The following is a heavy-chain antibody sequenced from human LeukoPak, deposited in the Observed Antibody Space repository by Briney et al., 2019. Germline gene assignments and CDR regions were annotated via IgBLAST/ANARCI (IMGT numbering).Heavy chain of an antibody. V-gene: IGHV3-7*04. Sequence: GSLRLSCAASGFSFSSYWMSWVRQAPGKGLEWVANIKQDGSDKYYVDSVKGRFTITRDNAKNSLYLQMNSLRAEDTALYYCARDALVRGVVLPDYWGQGTLVTVSS. J-gene: IGHJ4*02. CDR1: GFSFSSYW. D-gene: IGHD3-10*01. CDR2: IKQDGSDK. CDR3: ARDALVRGVVLPDY.